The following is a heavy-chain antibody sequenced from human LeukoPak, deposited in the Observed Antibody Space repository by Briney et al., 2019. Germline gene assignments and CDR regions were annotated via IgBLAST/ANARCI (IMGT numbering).Heavy chain of an antibody. J-gene: IGHJ5*02. CDR3: ASFSWIXXXXXTXXXXXP. V-gene: IGHV3-21*01. CDR1: GFTFSSYS. D-gene: IGHD1-1*01. Sequence: PGGSLRLSCAASGFTFSSYSMNWVRQAPGKGLEWVSSISSSSSYIYYADSVKGRFTISRDNAKNSLYLQMNSLRAEDTAVYYCASFSWIXXXXXTXXXXXPWGXGTLXXVSS. CDR2: ISSSSSYI.